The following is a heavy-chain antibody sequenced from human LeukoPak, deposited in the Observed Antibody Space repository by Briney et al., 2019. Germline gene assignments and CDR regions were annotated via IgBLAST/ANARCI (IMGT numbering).Heavy chain of an antibody. V-gene: IGHV3-23*01. CDR3: AKANRGSYYGLGDYFDY. J-gene: IGHJ4*02. CDR2: IIGSGAMT. D-gene: IGHD1-26*01. Sequence: GGSLRLSCVASGFSFSNYGMNWVRQAPGKGLEWVSGIIGSGAMTYYADSVKGRFTISRDNSKNTVYLQMNSLRTEDTAVYYCAKANRGSYYGLGDYFDYWGQGTLVTVSS. CDR1: GFSFSNYG.